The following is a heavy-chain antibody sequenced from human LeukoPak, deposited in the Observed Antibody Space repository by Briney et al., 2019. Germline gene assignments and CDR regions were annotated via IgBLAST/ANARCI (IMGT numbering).Heavy chain of an antibody. J-gene: IGHJ4*02. CDR2: IYPGDSDT. Sequence: GESLKISCKGSGYSFTSYWIGWVRQMPGKGLEWMGIIYPGDSDTRYSPSFQGRVTISADKSISTAYLQWSSLKASDTAMYYCARYPNPYSSSWSLDYWGQGTLVTVSS. V-gene: IGHV5-51*01. CDR3: ARYPNPYSSSWSLDY. CDR1: GYSFTSYW. D-gene: IGHD6-13*01.